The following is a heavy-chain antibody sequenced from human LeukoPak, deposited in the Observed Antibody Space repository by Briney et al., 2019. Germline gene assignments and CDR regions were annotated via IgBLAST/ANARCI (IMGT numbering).Heavy chain of an antibody. CDR1: EFTFTSYE. CDR3: ARGPSIAARYDAFDI. CDR2: ISNSGNTI. Sequence: GGSLRLSCAASEFTFTSYELNWVRQAPGKGLEWVSYISNSGNTISYADSVKGRFTISRDNAENSLYLQVISLRAEDTAVYYCARGPSIAARYDAFDIWGQGTMVTVSS. J-gene: IGHJ3*02. V-gene: IGHV3-48*03. D-gene: IGHD6-6*01.